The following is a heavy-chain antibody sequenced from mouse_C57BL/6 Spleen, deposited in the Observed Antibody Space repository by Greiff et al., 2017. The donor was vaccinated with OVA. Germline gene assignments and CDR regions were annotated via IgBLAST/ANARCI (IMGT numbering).Heavy chain of an antibody. CDR3: ASPYSNYEGYAMDY. V-gene: IGHV1-80*01. J-gene: IGHJ4*01. D-gene: IGHD2-5*01. Sequence: VQLQESGAELVKPGASVKISCKASGYEFSSYWMNWVKQRPGKGLEWIGQIYPGDGDTNYNGKFKGKATLTADKSSSTAYMQLSSLTSEDSAVYFCASPYSNYEGYAMDYWGQGTSVTVSS. CDR2: IYPGDGDT. CDR1: GYEFSSYW.